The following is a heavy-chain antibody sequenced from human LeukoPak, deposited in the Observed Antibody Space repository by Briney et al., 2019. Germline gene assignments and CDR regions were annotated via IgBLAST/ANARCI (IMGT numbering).Heavy chain of an antibody. CDR2: IYSGGST. V-gene: IGHV3-53*01. CDR3: ARGGDYSGKGDFDY. CDR1: GFTVSSNY. D-gene: IGHD4-23*01. Sequence: GGSLRLSCAASGFTVSSNYMSWVRQAPGKGLEWVSVIYSGGSTYYADSVKGRFTISRDNSKNTLYLQMNSLRAEDTAVYYCARGGDYSGKGDFDYWGQGTLVTVSS. J-gene: IGHJ4*02.